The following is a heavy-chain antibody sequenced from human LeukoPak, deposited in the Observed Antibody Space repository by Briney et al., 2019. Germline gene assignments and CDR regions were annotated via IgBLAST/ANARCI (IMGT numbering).Heavy chain of an antibody. D-gene: IGHD5-12*01. CDR2: ISFSSATI. J-gene: IGHJ4*02. Sequence: GGSLRLSCEASGFTFSSYSMNWVRQAPGKGLEWVSYISFSSATIHYADSVKGRFTISRDNFKNTLFLQMNTLRAEDTAVYYCARESGYAVGDYWGQGTLVTVSS. CDR1: GFTFSSYS. CDR3: ARESGYAVGDY. V-gene: IGHV3-48*01.